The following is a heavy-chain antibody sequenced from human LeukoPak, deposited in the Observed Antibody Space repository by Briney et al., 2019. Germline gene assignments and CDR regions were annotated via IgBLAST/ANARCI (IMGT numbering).Heavy chain of an antibody. V-gene: IGHV3-48*04. CDR3: ARDPCGGDCYLDFDY. Sequence: GGSLRLSCAASGFTFSSYGMHWVRQAPGKGLEWVSYISSSSSTIYYADSVKGRFTISRDDAKNSLYLQMNSLRAEDTAVYYCARDPCGGDCYLDFDYWGQGTLVTVSS. CDR2: ISSSSSTI. J-gene: IGHJ4*02. D-gene: IGHD2-21*02. CDR1: GFTFSSYG.